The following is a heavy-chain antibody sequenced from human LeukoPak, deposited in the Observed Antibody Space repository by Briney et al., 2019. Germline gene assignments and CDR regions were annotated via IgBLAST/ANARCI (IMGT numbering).Heavy chain of an antibody. CDR2: ISYDGSNK. V-gene: IGHV3-30*03. CDR1: GFTFSNAW. CDR3: ARAAGVYSGSPQPFDY. Sequence: PGGSLRLSCAASGFTFSNAWMSWVRQAPGKGLEWVAVISYDGSNKYYADSVKGRFTISRDNSKNTLYLQMNSLRAEDTAVYYCARAAGVYSGSPQPFDYWGQGTLVTVSS. J-gene: IGHJ4*02. D-gene: IGHD1-26*01.